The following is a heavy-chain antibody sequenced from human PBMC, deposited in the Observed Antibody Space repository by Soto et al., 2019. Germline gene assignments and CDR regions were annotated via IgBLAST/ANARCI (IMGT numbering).Heavy chain of an antibody. Sequence: QLQLQESGPGLVKPSETLSLTCTVSGGSISSSSYHWGWIRQPPGKGLEWIGSIYYSGSTYYNPSLKSRVTISVDTSKNQFSLKLSSVTAADTAVYYCARLAVLRYFGDYGMDVWGQGTTVTVSS. D-gene: IGHD3-9*01. CDR2: IYYSGST. V-gene: IGHV4-39*01. J-gene: IGHJ6*02. CDR1: GGSISSSSYH. CDR3: ARLAVLRYFGDYGMDV.